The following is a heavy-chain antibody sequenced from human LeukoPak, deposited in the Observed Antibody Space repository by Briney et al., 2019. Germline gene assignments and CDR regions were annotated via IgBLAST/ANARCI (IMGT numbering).Heavy chain of an antibody. CDR1: GFTFSSYS. D-gene: IGHD4-17*01. CDR3: ARDPGVDYGDHFDY. J-gene: IGHJ4*02. V-gene: IGHV3-21*01. Sequence: GGSLRLSCAASGFTFSSYSMNWVRQAPGKGLEWVSSISSSSSYIYYADSVKGRFTISRDNAKNSLYLQMNSLRAEDTAVYYCARDPGVDYGDHFDYWGQGTLVTVSS. CDR2: ISSSSSYI.